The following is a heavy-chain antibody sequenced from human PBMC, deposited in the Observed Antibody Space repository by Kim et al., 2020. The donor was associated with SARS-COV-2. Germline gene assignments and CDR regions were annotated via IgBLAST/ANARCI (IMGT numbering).Heavy chain of an antibody. D-gene: IGHD3-10*01. V-gene: IGHV3-7*03. CDR1: GLTFSNFW. CDR2: IKPDGGET. J-gene: IGHJ4*02. Sequence: GGSLRLSCATSGLTFSNFWMSWVRQAPGKGLEWLANIKPDGGETYYVDSVKGRFTISRDNTKSSLFLQMNSLRADDTAVYYCVRAPSSSGSYHHYWGQGTLVTVSS. CDR3: VRAPSSSGSYHHY.